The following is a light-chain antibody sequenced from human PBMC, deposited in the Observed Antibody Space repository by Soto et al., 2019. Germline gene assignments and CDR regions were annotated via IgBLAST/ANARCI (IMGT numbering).Light chain of an antibody. J-gene: IGLJ2*01. V-gene: IGLV2-14*03. CDR1: PSDIGAYNY. CDR2: DVT. CDR3: GSYTISSTLMI. Sequence: QSVLTQPASVSGSPGQSITISCSGTPSDIGAYNYASWYQHLPGKAPKVIIYDVTNRPSGVSSRFSGSKSGTTASLTISGLQAEDEANYYCGSYTISSTLMIFGGGTKLTVL.